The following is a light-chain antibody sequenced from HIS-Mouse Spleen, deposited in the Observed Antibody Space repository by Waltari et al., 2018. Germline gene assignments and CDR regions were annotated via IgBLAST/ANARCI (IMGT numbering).Light chain of an antibody. J-gene: IGKJ4*01. V-gene: IGKV3-11*01. CDR1: QSVSSY. Sequence: EIVLTQSPATLSLSPGERATLSCRASQSVSSYLAWYQQKPGQEPRLLIYYASNRATGIPARFSCSGSGTDFTLAISSLEPEDFAVYYCQQRSNWLLTFGGGTKVEIK. CDR3: QQRSNWLLT. CDR2: YAS.